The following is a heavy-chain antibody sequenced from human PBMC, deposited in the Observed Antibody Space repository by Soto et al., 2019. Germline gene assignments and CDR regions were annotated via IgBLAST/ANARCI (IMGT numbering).Heavy chain of an antibody. CDR1: GYTFTSYG. CDR2: ISAYNGNT. J-gene: IGHJ2*01. CDR3: PRDRRLYCGGDCYSHAGYFDR. D-gene: IGHD2-21*02. Sequence: QVQLVQSGAEVKKPGASVKVSCKASGYTFTSYGISWVRQAPGQGLEWMGWISAYNGNTNYAQKLQGRVTMTADTATSAAHMELRILRSEDTAVYYCPRDRRLYCGGDCYSHAGYFDRWGRGTLVTVSS. V-gene: IGHV1-18*01.